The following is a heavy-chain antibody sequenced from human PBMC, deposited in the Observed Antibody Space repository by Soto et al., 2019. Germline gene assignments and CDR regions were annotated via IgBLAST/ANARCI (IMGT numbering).Heavy chain of an antibody. V-gene: IGHV1-69*11. CDR3: ARWPQPRYTADPYAVDV. D-gene: IGHD3-16*02. Sequence: QVHLVQSGTEVKKPGSSVKVSCKASGGTFSRSGFSWVRQAPGQGREWMGMIVPSLDTTNYAQKFQARVTITADEVTSTAYMELRSLRSEDTAVYYCARWPQPRYTADPYAVDVWGQGTRVIVSS. CDR2: IVPSLDTT. J-gene: IGHJ6*02. CDR1: GGTFSRSG.